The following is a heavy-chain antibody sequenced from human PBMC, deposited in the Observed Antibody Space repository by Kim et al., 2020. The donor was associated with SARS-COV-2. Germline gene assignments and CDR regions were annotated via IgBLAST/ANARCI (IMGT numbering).Heavy chain of an antibody. Sequence: STYCADSVKGRFTISRDNSKNTLYLQMNSLRAEDTAVYYCAKDFWDTADDWGQGTLVTVSS. V-gene: IGHV3-23*01. D-gene: IGHD5-18*01. J-gene: IGHJ4*02. CDR2: ST. CDR3: AKDFWDTADD.